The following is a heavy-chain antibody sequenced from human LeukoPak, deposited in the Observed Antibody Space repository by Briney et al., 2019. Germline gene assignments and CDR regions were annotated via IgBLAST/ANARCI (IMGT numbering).Heavy chain of an antibody. J-gene: IGHJ4*02. CDR2: ISSSSNTI. V-gene: IGHV3-48*01. CDR1: GFTFSSYG. CDR3: ARDLVGISAAGGTHPFDY. Sequence: GGSLRLSCAASGFTFSSYGMHWVRQAPGKGLEWVSYISSSSNTIYYADSVKGRFTISRDNAKNSLYLQMNSLRAEDTAVYYCARDLVGISAAGGTHPFDYWGQGTLVTVSS. D-gene: IGHD6-13*01.